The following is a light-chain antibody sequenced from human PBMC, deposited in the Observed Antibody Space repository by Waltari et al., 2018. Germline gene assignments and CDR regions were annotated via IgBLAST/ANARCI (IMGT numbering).Light chain of an antibody. J-gene: IGLJ3*02. V-gene: IGLV1-40*01. CDR1: SSNIGAHFD. CDR2: RNT. Sequence: QSELTQPPSMSGAPGQRVTISCPGSSSNIGAHFDVHCYQQVSGTAPKLLIYRNTNRPSGVPDRFSASKSGTSASLAITGLQADDEADYYCQSYDTTLSAWVFGGGTKLTVL. CDR3: QSYDTTLSAWV.